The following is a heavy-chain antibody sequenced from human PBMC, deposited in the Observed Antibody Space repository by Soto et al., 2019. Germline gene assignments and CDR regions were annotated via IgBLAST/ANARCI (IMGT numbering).Heavy chain of an antibody. Sequence: GGALRLLCAASWFTLSSFSMNWVRPAPRKGLEWVSSISSSSSYIYYADSVKGRFTISRDNAKNSLYLQMNSLRAEDTAVYYCARDRGGMVRGVIITFIGYWGQGTLVTVSS. V-gene: IGHV3-21*01. J-gene: IGHJ4*02. CDR1: WFTLSSFS. D-gene: IGHD3-10*01. CDR3: ARDRGGMVRGVIITFIGY. CDR2: ISSSSSYI.